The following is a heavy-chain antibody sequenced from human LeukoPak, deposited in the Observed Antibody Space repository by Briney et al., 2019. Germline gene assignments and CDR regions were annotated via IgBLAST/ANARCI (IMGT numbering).Heavy chain of an antibody. J-gene: IGHJ4*02. V-gene: IGHV4-59*01. Sequence: SETLSLTCTVSGVSISSYYWSWIRQPPGKGLEWIGYIYYSGSTNYNPSLKSRVTISVDTSKNQFSLKLSSVTAADTAVYYCARSVEVVVAATGFDYWGQGTLVTVSS. CDR1: GVSISSYY. D-gene: IGHD2-15*01. CDR2: IYYSGST. CDR3: ARSVEVVVAATGFDY.